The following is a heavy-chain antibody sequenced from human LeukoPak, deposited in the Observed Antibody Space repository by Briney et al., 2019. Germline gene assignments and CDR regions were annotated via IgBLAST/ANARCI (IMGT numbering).Heavy chain of an antibody. CDR3: AGVPTPVAGFDY. D-gene: IGHD6-19*01. Sequence: ASVKVSCKASGYTLTGYYMHWVRQAPGQGLEWMGWINPNNGGTNYAQKFQGRVTMTRDTSISTPYMELSRLRSDDTAVYYCAGVPTPVAGFDYWGQGTLVTVSS. CDR2: INPNNGGT. J-gene: IGHJ4*02. V-gene: IGHV1-2*02. CDR1: GYTLTGYY.